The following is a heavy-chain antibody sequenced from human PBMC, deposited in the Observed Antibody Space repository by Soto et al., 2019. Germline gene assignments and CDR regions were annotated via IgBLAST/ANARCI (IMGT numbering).Heavy chain of an antibody. J-gene: IGHJ6*02. CDR1: GGSISSGDYY. V-gene: IGHV4-30-4*01. Sequence: SETLSLTCTVSGGSISSGDYYWSWIRQPPGKGLEWIGYIYYSGSTYYNPSLKSRVTISVDTSKKHFSLKLSSVTAADTAVYYCARVGYYDSSGYPIYGMDVWGQGTTVTVSS. CDR2: IYYSGST. D-gene: IGHD3-22*01. CDR3: ARVGYYDSSGYPIYGMDV.